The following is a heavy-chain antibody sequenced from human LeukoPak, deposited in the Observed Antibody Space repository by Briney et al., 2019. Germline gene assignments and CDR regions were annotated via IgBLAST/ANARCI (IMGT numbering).Heavy chain of an antibody. CDR1: GYTFTGYY. Sequence: GASVKVSCKASGYTFTGYYMHWVRQAPGQGLEWMGWIHPNSGDTNYAQNLQGRVTMTRDTSINTAYMELSRLRSDDTAVYYCARVRKGIAVAGPIDYWGQGTLVTVSS. V-gene: IGHV1-2*02. CDR2: IHPNSGDT. D-gene: IGHD6-19*01. CDR3: ARVRKGIAVAGPIDY. J-gene: IGHJ4*02.